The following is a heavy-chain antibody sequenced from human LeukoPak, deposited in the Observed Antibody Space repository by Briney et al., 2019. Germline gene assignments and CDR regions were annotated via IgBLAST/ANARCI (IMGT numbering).Heavy chain of an antibody. D-gene: IGHD4-23*01. J-gene: IGHJ4*02. CDR1: GYSISSGYY. Sequence: PSETLSLTCTVSGYSISSGYYWGWIRQPPGKGLEWIGSIYHSGSTYYNPSLKSRVTISVDTSKNQFSLKLSSVTAADTAVYYCAREAPSYGGNHXXXWGQXTLXT. CDR3: AREAPSYGGNHXXX. CDR2: IYHSGST. V-gene: IGHV4-38-2*02.